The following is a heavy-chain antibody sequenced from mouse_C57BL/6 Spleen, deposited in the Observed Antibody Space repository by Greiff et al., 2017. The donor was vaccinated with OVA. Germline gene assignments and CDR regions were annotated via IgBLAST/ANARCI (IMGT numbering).Heavy chain of an antibody. CDR2: IHPNSGST. Sequence: QVQLQQPGAELVKPGASVKLSCKASGYTFTSYWMHWVKQRPGQGLEWIGMIHPNSGSTNYNEKFKSKATLTVDKSSSTAYMQLSSLTSEDSAVYYCARGGYGSSFSYAMDYWGQGTSVTVSS. J-gene: IGHJ4*01. CDR3: ARGGYGSSFSYAMDY. CDR1: GYTFTSYW. V-gene: IGHV1-64*01. D-gene: IGHD1-1*01.